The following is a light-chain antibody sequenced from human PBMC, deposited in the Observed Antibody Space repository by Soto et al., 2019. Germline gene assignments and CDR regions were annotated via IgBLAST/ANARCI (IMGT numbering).Light chain of an antibody. CDR3: SSYAGSNILVV. V-gene: IGLV2-8*01. J-gene: IGLJ2*01. CDR1: SSDVGGYNY. CDR2: EVS. Sequence: QSVLTQPPSASGSPGQSVTISCTGTSSDVGGYNYVSWYQQHPGKAPKLMIYEVSKRPSGVPDRFSGSKFGNTASLTVSGLQAEDEADYYCSSYAGSNILVVFGGGTKLTVL.